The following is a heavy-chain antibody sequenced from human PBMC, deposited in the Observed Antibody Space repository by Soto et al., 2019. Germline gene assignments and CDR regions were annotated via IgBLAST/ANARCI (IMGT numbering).Heavy chain of an antibody. V-gene: IGHV3-74*01. D-gene: IGHD3-9*01. Sequence: GVSLRLSCSASRFTFGDYGMHWVRQAPWKRLECVSPSNRDGSDTKYADSGKGRCTVSGAKAKNTLFLEMTVLRAEDTAVYFCAREYYGLLPGYYLDLWGQGTLVTVSS. J-gene: IGHJ4*02. CDR3: AREYYGLLPGYYLDL. CDR1: RFTFGDYG. CDR2: SNRDGSDT.